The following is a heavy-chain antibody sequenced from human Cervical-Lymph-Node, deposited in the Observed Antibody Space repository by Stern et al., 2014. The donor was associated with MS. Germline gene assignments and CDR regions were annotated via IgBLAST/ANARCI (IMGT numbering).Heavy chain of an antibody. CDR3: AREVAGHRLGMMDV. CDR2: INPSGGST. Sequence: VKLVESGAEVKTPGASVKGSCKASGYTFTSYYIHWARQAPVQGLEWMGIINPSGGSTSYAQKFQGRVTMTRDTSTSTVYMELSSLRSEDTAMYYCAREVAGHRLGMMDVWGQGTTVTGSS. V-gene: IGHV1-46*01. D-gene: IGHD6-19*01. CDR1: GYTFTSYY. J-gene: IGHJ6*02.